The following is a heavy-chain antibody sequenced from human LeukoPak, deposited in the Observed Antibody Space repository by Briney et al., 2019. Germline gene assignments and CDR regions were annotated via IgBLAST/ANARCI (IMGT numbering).Heavy chain of an antibody. CDR2: ISGSGRTI. D-gene: IGHD1-26*01. V-gene: IGHV3-11*01. J-gene: IGHJ4*02. Sequence: GGSLRLSCAASGFTFSDCYMSWIRQAPGKGLEWVSYISGSGRTIYYVDSVKGRFTISRDNAKNSLYLQMNSLRAEDTAVYYCARKMGAYDYWGQGTLVTVSS. CDR3: ARKMGAYDY. CDR1: GFTFSDCY.